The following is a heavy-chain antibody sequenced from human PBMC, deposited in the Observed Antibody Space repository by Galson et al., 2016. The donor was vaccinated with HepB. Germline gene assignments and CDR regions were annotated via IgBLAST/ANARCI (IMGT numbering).Heavy chain of an antibody. Sequence: SLRLSCAASGFTFSTYAMSWVRQAPGKGLEWVSLISGGNTYYADSVRGRFTISGDNSKNTLYLQMNSLRAEDTAVYYCAKVLPYSAGHGMDVRGQGTTVTVAS. CDR3: AKVLPYSAGHGMDV. J-gene: IGHJ6*01. D-gene: IGHD6-13*01. CDR1: GFTFSTYA. V-gene: IGHV3-23*01. CDR2: ISGGNT.